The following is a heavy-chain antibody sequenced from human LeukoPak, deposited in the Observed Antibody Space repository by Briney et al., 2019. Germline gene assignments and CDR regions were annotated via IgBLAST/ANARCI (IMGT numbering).Heavy chain of an antibody. CDR3: AKDLGYSYVPGYYMDV. J-gene: IGHJ6*03. D-gene: IGHD5-18*01. CDR2: ISGSGGST. CDR1: GFTFSSYA. V-gene: IGHV3-23*01. Sequence: GGSLRLSCAASGFTFSSYAMSWVRQAPGKGLEWVSAISGSGGSTYYADSVKGRFTIPRDSSKNTLYLQMNSLRAEDTAVYYCAKDLGYSYVPGYYMDVWGKGTTVTVSS.